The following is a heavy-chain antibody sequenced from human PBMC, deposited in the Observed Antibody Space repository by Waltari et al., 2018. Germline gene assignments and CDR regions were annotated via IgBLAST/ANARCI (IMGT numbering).Heavy chain of an antibody. CDR2: IYYSGST. CDR1: GGSISSYY. D-gene: IGHD3-3*01. CDR3: ARVPYDFWSGNLGGAFDI. V-gene: IGHV4-59*01. Sequence: QVQLQESGPGLVKPSETLSLTCTVSGGSISSYYWSWIRQPPGKGLEWIGYIYYSGSTNYNPSLKSRVTISGDTSKNQFSLKLSSVTAADTAVYYCARVPYDFWSGNLGGAFDIWGQGTMVTVSS. J-gene: IGHJ3*02.